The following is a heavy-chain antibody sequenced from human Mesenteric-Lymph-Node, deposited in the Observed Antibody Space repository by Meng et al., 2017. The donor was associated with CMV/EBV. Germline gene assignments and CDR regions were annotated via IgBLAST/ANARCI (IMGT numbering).Heavy chain of an antibody. Sequence: SETLSLTCAVYGGSFSGYYWSWIRQPPGKGLEWIGEINHSGSTNYNPSLKSRVTISVDTSKNQFSLKLRSVTAADTAFYYCATDTGGYGFDFWGQGTLVTVSS. J-gene: IGHJ4*03. D-gene: IGHD2-15*01. CDR1: GGSFSGYY. CDR3: ATDTGGYGFDF. V-gene: IGHV4-34*01. CDR2: INHSGST.